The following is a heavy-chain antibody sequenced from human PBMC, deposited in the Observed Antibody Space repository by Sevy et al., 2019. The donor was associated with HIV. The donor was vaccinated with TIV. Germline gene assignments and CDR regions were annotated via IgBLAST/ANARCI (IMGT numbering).Heavy chain of an antibody. CDR3: ASVRPCGGDCYYFDS. CDR2: IIPRPGIA. CDR1: GGSLNNYG. J-gene: IGHJ4*02. V-gene: IGHV1-69*10. Sequence: ASVKVSCKASGGSLNNYGMNWVRQAPGQGLEWMGGIIPRPGIANYAPSFRDRFTVSAEESMNTIYLGLRRLKFEDSGVYFCASVRPCGGDCYYFDSWGQGTLVTVSS. D-gene: IGHD2-21*02.